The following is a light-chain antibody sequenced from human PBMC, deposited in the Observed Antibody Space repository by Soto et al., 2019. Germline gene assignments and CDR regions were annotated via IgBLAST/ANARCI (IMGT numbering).Light chain of an antibody. V-gene: IGLV2-14*01. Sequence: LTHPASVAGSPGQSITISCTGTSSDVGGYNYVSWYQQHPGKAPKLMIYEVSNRPSGVSTRFSGSKSGNTASLTISGLQAEDEADYYCSSYTSSSTLVFGTGTKVTVL. J-gene: IGLJ1*01. CDR3: SSYTSSSTLV. CDR1: SSDVGGYNY. CDR2: EVS.